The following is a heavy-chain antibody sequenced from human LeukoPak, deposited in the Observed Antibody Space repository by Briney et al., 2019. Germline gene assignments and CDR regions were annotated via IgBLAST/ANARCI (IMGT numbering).Heavy chain of an antibody. D-gene: IGHD1-26*01. CDR1: EITLSNYG. J-gene: IGHJ5*02. CDR2: ISDSGGST. CDR3: ARAQVGAPTDL. Sequence: GGSLRLSCAVSEITLSNYGMNWVRQPPGKGLEWVAGISDSGGSTKYADSVKGRFTISRDNAKDTLYLHMNSLRPEDTAVYYCARAQVGAPTDLWGQGTLVTVSS. V-gene: IGHV3-23*01.